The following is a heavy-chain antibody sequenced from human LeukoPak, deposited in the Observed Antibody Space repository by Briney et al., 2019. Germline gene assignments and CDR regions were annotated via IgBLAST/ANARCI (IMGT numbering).Heavy chain of an antibody. CDR2: ISYDGSNK. Sequence: GGSLRLSCAASRFTFSSYGMHWVRQAPGKGLEWVAVISYDGSNKYYADSVKGRFTISRDNSKNTLYLQMNSLRAEDTAVYYCAKDFSGRYSNYIFDYYYYGMDVWGQGTTVTVSS. D-gene: IGHD4-11*01. CDR3: AKDFSGRYSNYIFDYYYYGMDV. J-gene: IGHJ6*02. V-gene: IGHV3-30*18. CDR1: RFTFSSYG.